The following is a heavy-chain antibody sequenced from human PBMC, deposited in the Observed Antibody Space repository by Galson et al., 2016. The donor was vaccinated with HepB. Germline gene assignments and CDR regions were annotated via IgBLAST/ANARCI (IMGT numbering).Heavy chain of an antibody. CDR3: ATATNFYRYYGMDV. J-gene: IGHJ6*02. CDR1: GFIVSSNY. Sequence: SLRLSCAASGFIVSSNYMNWVRQTPGKGLEWVSFISSGGTTYHAGSVKGRFTISRDKSKDTLYLQMNSLRSEDTAVYYCATATNFYRYYGMDVWGQGTTVIVSS. V-gene: IGHV3-53*01. CDR2: ISSGGTT.